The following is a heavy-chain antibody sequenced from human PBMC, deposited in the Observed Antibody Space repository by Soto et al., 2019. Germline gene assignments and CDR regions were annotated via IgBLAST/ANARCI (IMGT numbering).Heavy chain of an antibody. J-gene: IGHJ3*02. CDR2: INSDGSST. Sequence: GGSLRLSCAASGFTFSSYWMHWVRQAPGKGLVWVSRINSDGSSTSYADSVKGRFTISRDNAKNTLYLQMNSLRAEDTAVYYCARDRYCSGGSCYVDAFYIWGQGTMVTVSS. D-gene: IGHD2-15*01. CDR1: GFTFSSYW. V-gene: IGHV3-74*01. CDR3: ARDRYCSGGSCYVDAFYI.